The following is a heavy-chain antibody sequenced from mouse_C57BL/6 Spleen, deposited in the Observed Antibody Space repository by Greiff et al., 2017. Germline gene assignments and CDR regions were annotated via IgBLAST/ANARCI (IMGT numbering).Heavy chain of an antibody. CDR2: FVPENGDT. D-gene: IGHD1-1*01. CDR3: TTSTTVVRYFDV. Sequence: VQLQQSGAELVRPGASVKLSCTASGFNIKDDYMHWVKQRPEQGLEWIGWFVPENGDTEYASKFQGKATITADTSSNPAYLQLSSLTSEDTAVYYCTTSTTVVRYFDVWGTGTTVTVSS. CDR1: GFNIKDDY. J-gene: IGHJ1*03. V-gene: IGHV14-4*01.